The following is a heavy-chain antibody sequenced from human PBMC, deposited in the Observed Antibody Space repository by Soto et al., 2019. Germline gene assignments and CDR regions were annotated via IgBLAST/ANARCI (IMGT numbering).Heavy chain of an antibody. CDR3: AKAFRRAAAGTGIEPFDY. J-gene: IGHJ4*02. CDR2: ISWDGGST. D-gene: IGHD6-13*01. CDR1: GFTFDDYT. V-gene: IGHV3-43*01. Sequence: GGSLRLSCAASGFTFDDYTMHWVRQAPGKGLEWVSLISWDGGSTYYADSGKGRFTISRENSKNSLYLQMNSLRTEDTALYYCAKAFRRAAAGTGIEPFDYWGQGTLVTVSS.